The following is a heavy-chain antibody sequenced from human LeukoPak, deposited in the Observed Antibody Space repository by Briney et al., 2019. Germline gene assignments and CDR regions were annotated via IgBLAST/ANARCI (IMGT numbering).Heavy chain of an antibody. Sequence: GGSLRLSCAASGFTFSSYGMHWVRQAPGKGLEWVSSISSSSSYIYYADSVKGRFTISRDNAKNSLYLQMNSLRAEDTAVYYCARNSGSYSDYWGQGTLVTVSS. CDR1: GFTFSSYG. D-gene: IGHD1-26*01. CDR3: ARNSGSYSDY. J-gene: IGHJ4*02. CDR2: ISSSSSYI. V-gene: IGHV3-21*01.